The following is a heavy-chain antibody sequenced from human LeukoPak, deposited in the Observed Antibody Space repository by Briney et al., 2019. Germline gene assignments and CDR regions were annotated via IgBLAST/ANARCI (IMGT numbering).Heavy chain of an antibody. V-gene: IGHV3-33*01. CDR3: ARDANFGYDAFDI. J-gene: IGHJ3*02. D-gene: IGHD3-10*01. CDR2: IWDDGSNK. Sequence: GGSLRLSCAASGFTFSSYGMHWVRQAPGKGLEWVAVIWDDGSNKYYPDSVKGRFTISRDNFENTLYLQVNSLRAEDTAVYYCARDANFGYDAFDIWGQGTMVTVSS. CDR1: GFTFSSYG.